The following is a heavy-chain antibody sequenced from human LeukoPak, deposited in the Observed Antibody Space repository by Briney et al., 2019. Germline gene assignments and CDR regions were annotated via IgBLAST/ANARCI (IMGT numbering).Heavy chain of an antibody. J-gene: IGHJ3*02. V-gene: IGHV1-2*02. CDR1: GYNFTGYY. CDR3: EIPVVKMPDGDVFDT. Sequence: ASVKVSCKSSGYNFTGYYLHWVRQAPGQGLEWMGWINPNTGATFYARKFQGRVTMTRDMSITTSYMQLRRLRSDDTAVYYCEIPVVKMPDGDVFDTWGQGTLLTVSS. CDR2: INPNTGAT. D-gene: IGHD3-10*01.